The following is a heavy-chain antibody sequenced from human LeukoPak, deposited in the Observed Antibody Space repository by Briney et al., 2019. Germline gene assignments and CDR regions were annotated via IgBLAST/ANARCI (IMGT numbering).Heavy chain of an antibody. CDR2: IKQDGSEK. J-gene: IGHJ4*02. Sequence: GGSLRLSCAASGFTFSSYWMSWVRQAPGKGLEWVANIKQDGSEKYYVDSVKGRFTIPRDNAKNSLYLQMNSLRAEDTAVYYCARDDSYYYDSSGYSPDYWGQGTLVTVSS. CDR1: GFTFSSYW. D-gene: IGHD3-22*01. CDR3: ARDDSYYYDSSGYSPDY. V-gene: IGHV3-7*01.